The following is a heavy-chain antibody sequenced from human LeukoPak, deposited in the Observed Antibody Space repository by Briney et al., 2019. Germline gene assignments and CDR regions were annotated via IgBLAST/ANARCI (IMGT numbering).Heavy chain of an antibody. CDR3: AKISVSGSHGWDY. V-gene: IGHV3-23*01. CDR1: GFTFSSYA. CDR2: ISDSGGST. D-gene: IGHD1-26*01. Sequence: GGSLRLSCAASGFTFSSYAMSWVRQAPGKGLEWVSAISDSGGSTYYADSVKGRFTISRDNSKNTLYLQMNSLRAEDTAVYYCAKISVSGSHGWDYWGQGTLVTVSS. J-gene: IGHJ4*02.